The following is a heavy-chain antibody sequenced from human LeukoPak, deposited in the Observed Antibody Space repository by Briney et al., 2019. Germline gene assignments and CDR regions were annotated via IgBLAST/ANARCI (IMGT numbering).Heavy chain of an antibody. V-gene: IGHV3-23*01. CDR3: AKDRDSIPMVRGVMGAFDY. Sequence: PGGSLRLSCAASGFTFSSYGMSWVRQAPGKGLEWVSAISGSGSSTYYADSVKGRFTISRDNSKNTLYLQMNSLRAEDTAVYYCAKDRDSIPMVRGVMGAFDYWGQGTLVTVSS. CDR2: ISGSGSST. CDR1: GFTFSSYG. D-gene: IGHD3-10*01. J-gene: IGHJ4*02.